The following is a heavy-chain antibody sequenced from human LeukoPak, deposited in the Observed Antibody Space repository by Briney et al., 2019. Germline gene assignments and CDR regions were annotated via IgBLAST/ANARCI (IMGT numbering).Heavy chain of an antibody. D-gene: IGHD5-12*01. CDR2: ISSSSSYI. J-gene: IGHJ3*02. CDR1: GFTVSSYS. CDR3: ARAVEMATIREYAFDI. V-gene: IGHV3-21*01. Sequence: GGSLRLSCAASGFTVSSYSMNWVRQAPGKGLEWVSSISSSSSYIYYADSVKGRFTISRDNAKNSLYLQMNSLRAEDTAVYYCARAVEMATIREYAFDIWGQGTMVTVSS.